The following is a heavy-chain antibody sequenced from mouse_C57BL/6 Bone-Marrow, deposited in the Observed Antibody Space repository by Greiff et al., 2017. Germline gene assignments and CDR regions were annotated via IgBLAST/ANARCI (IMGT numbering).Heavy chain of an antibody. D-gene: IGHD2-3*01. CDR2: IDPETGGT. J-gene: IGHJ3*01. Sequence: QVQLKESGAELVRPGASVTLSCKASGYTFTDYEMHWVKQTPVHGLEWIGAIDPETGGTAYNQKFKGKAILTADKSSSTAYMELRSLTSEDSAVYYCTRGWGGLLWFAYWGQGTLVTVSA. CDR1: GYTFTDYE. CDR3: TRGWGGLLWFAY. V-gene: IGHV1-15*01.